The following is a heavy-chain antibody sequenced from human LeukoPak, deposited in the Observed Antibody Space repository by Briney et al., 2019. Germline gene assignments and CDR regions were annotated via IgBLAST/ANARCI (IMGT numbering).Heavy chain of an antibody. CDR3: ARTRSYSSSWYFNDY. V-gene: IGHV4-39*01. CDR2: IYYSGST. D-gene: IGHD6-13*01. Sequence: SETLSLTCTVSGGSISSSSYYWGWLRQPPGMGLEWIGSIYYSGSTYYNPSLKSRVTISVDTSKNQFSLKLSSVTAADTAVYYCARTRSYSSSWYFNDYWGQGTLVTVSS. CDR1: GGSISSSSYY. J-gene: IGHJ4*02.